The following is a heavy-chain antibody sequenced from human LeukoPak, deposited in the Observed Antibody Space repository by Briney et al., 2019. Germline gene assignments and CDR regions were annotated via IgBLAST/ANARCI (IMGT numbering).Heavy chain of an antibody. CDR1: GFTFSNYW. V-gene: IGHV3-74*01. CDR2: INSDGINT. CDR3: ARDLGKYYDTSDNWFDP. D-gene: IGHD3-22*01. J-gene: IGHJ5*02. Sequence: RGSLRLSCAASGFTFSNYWMHWVRQAPGKWLVWVSRINSDGINTSYADSVKGRFSISRDNATNTLNLQMNSLRAEDTAVYYCARDLGKYYDTSDNWFDPWGQGTLVTVSS.